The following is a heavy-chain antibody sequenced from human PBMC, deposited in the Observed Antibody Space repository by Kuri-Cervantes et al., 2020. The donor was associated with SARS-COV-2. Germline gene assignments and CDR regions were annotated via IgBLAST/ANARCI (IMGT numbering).Heavy chain of an antibody. CDR2: ISLTSSTI. J-gene: IGHJ5*02. CDR1: GVTGSNFE. V-gene: IGHV3-48*02. Sequence: GESLKISCEASGVTGSNFEMNWVRQAPGKGLEWVSYISLTSSTILYADSVKGRFTISRDNAKNSLYLHMNSLRDEDTAVYFCARRGGGSANWFDPWGQGTLVTVSS. D-gene: IGHD2-15*01. CDR3: ARRGGGSANWFDP.